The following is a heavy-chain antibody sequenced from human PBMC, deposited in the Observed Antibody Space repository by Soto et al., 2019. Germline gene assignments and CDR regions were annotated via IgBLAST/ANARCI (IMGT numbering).Heavy chain of an antibody. CDR3: TRGARGYVSY. D-gene: IGHD2-15*01. CDR1: DYLITSGYF. CDR2: TNHRGNT. J-gene: IGHJ4*02. Sequence: PXGTLSLTCVVSDYLITSGYFWCCIRQPPGKGLEWIGSTNHRGNTYSNPSLKSRITISVDTSKNQFSLNLSSVTAADSAVYFCTRGARGYVSYWGQGTLVTVSS. V-gene: IGHV4-38-2*01.